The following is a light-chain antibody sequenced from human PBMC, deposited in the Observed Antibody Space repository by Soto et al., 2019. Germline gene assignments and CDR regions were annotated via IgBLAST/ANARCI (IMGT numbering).Light chain of an antibody. V-gene: IGKV3-15*01. CDR3: QHCKNCSHT. CDR2: AAH. J-gene: IGKJ2*01. Sequence: VWPSLASLYLYLEESATLSCSASQSVISTLATSQQKTDQAPRLLIYAAHTRATGLPARCSGAGPGANFTLTICSLHPKNLSVYYAQHCKNCSHTFGKGT. CDR1: QSVIST.